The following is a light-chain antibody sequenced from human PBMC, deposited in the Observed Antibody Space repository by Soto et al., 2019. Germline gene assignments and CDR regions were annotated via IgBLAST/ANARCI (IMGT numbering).Light chain of an antibody. CDR2: DAS. CDR1: QSISSW. J-gene: IGKJ4*01. Sequence: VDRVTITCRASQSISSWLAWYQQKPGQAPKLLSYDASSLESGVPSRVRGSGSGTEFTLTISSLKPDDFATYYCQQYNSYPLTFGGGTKVDIK. CDR3: QQYNSYPLT. V-gene: IGKV1-5*01.